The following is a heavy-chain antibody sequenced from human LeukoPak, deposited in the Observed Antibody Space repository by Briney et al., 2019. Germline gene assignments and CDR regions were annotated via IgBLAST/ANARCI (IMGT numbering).Heavy chain of an antibody. V-gene: IGHV1-2*02. CDR1: GYTLTGYY. Sequence: ASVKVSCKASGYTLTGYYMHWVRQAPGQGLEWMGWINGNTGDTRYAEKFQGRVTMTRDTSINTAYMEVRSLTSDDSAVYYCARDGAVTGSYNWFDPRGQGTLVTVSS. D-gene: IGHD6-19*01. J-gene: IGHJ5*02. CDR2: INGNTGDT. CDR3: ARDGAVTGSYNWFDP.